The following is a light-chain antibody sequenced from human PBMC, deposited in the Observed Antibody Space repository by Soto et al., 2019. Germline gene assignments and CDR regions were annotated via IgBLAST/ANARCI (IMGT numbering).Light chain of an antibody. CDR2: DAS. J-gene: IGKJ1*01. Sequence: DIQMTQSPSTLSASLGDRVTITCGASQSISSWLAWYQQKTGKAPKLLIYDASSLESGVPSRFSGSGYGTEVNLTISSLQPDDFATYYCQQYNSYSSTFGQGTKVDIK. CDR3: QQYNSYSST. V-gene: IGKV1-5*01. CDR1: QSISSW.